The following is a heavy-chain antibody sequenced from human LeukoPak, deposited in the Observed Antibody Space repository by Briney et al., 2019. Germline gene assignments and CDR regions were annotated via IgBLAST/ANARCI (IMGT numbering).Heavy chain of an antibody. CDR2: IIPIFGTA. CDR1: GGTFSSYA. D-gene: IGHD6-13*01. J-gene: IGHJ5*02. V-gene: IGHV1-69*05. Sequence: GASVKVSCKASGGTFSSYAISWVRQAPGQGLEWMGGIIPIFGTANYAQKFQGRVTITTDESTSTAYMELSSLRSEDTAVYYCARKVAAAGTNWFDPWGQGTLVTVSS. CDR3: ARKVAAAGTNWFDP.